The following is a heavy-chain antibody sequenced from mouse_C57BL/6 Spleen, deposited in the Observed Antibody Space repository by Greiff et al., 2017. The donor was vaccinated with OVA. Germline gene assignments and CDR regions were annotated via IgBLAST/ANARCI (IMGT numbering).Heavy chain of an antibody. CDR3: AREGDYDGFDY. CDR1: GYTFTSYW. V-gene: IGHV1-61*01. D-gene: IGHD2-4*01. Sequence: QVQLQQPGAELVRPGSSVKLSCKASGYTFTSYWMAWVKQRPGQGLEWIGNIYPSDSETHYNQKFKDKATLTVDKSSSTAYMQLSSLTSEDSAVYYCAREGDYDGFDYWGQGTTLTVSS. J-gene: IGHJ2*01. CDR2: IYPSDSET.